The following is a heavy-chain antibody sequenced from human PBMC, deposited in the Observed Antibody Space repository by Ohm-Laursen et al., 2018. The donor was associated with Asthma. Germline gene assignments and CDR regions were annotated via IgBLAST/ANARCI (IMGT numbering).Heavy chain of an antibody. CDR1: GFTFTTYG. CDR3: AKDVLGFVAAAQD. CDR2: IWYDGGNK. Sequence: SLRLSCTASGFTFTTYGMHWVRQAPGKGLEWVAAIWYDGGNKYYADSVKGRFTISRDNSKNTLYLQMNSLRAEDTAIYYCAKDVLGFVAAAQDWGQGTLVTVSS. J-gene: IGHJ4*02. V-gene: IGHV3-33*06. D-gene: IGHD6-13*01.